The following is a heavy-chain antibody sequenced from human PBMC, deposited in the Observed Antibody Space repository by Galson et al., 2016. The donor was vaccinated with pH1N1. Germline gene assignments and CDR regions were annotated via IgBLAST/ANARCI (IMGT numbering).Heavy chain of an antibody. CDR2: ISNDGSKK. CDR3: ARAVFYDVDLVDYCFDY. D-gene: IGHD5-12*01. Sequence: SLRLSCAASGFTFTSYPIHWVRQAPGKGLEWVAVISNDGSKKYYADSVRGRFTISRDNSKSTLYLQMNSLRPEDTAIYYCARAVFYDVDLVDYCFDYWGQGILVTVSS. CDR1: GFTFTSYP. V-gene: IGHV3-30*04. J-gene: IGHJ4*02.